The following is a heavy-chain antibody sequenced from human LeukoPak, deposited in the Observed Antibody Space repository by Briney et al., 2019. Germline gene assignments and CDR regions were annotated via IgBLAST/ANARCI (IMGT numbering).Heavy chain of an antibody. V-gene: IGHV4-59*08. Sequence: SETLSLTCTVSGGSISSYYWSWIRQPPGKGLEWIGYIYYSGSTNYNPSLKSRVTISVDTSKNQFSLKLSSVTAADTAVYYCARLGPSGGAFDIWGQGTRVTVSS. CDR1: GGSISSYY. CDR2: IYYSGST. D-gene: IGHD1-26*01. J-gene: IGHJ3*02. CDR3: ARLGPSGGAFDI.